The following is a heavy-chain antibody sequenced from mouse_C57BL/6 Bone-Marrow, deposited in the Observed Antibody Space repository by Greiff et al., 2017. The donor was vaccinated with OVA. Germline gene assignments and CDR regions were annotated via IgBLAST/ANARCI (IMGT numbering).Heavy chain of an antibody. CDR1: GFTFSDYG. CDR3: AKEYYSDSGGFAY. CDR2: ISSGSSTI. D-gene: IGHD2-12*01. J-gene: IGHJ3*01. Sequence: EVKLVESGGGLVKPGGSLKLSCAASGFTFSDYGMHWVRQAPEKGLEWVAYISSGSSTIYYADTVTGRFTISRDNAKNTLFLQMTRLRSEETAMCYSAKEYYSDSGGFAYWGQGTLVTVSA. V-gene: IGHV5-17*01.